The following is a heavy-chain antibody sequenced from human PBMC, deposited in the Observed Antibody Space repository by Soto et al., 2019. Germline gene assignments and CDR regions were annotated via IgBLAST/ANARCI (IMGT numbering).Heavy chain of an antibody. CDR2: IYYSGST. D-gene: IGHD3-22*01. CDR3: ARAPHSSHGTRAFDI. V-gene: IGHV4-31*03. Sequence: QVQLQESGPGLVKPSQTLSLTCTVSGGSISSGGYYWSWIRQHPGKGLEWIGYIYYSGSTYYNPSPRRRVTIXXDXSRXQFALKLSSVTAADTAVYYCARAPHSSHGTRAFDIWGQGTMVTVSS. CDR1: GGSISSGGYY. J-gene: IGHJ3*02.